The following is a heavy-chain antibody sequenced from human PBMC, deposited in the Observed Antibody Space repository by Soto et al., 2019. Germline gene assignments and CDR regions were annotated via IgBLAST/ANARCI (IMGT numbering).Heavy chain of an antibody. J-gene: IGHJ4*02. CDR2: IIPVFGPA. CDR3: GRGGSWAKVDS. CDR1: GVTLKNSA. D-gene: IGHD6-13*01. V-gene: IGHV1-69*13. Sequence: SVKVSCKASGVTLKNSALSWVRQAPGQGLEWMGGIIPVFGPAFYAQKFQGRVTTTADESTNTAFLDVSSLRSEDTAVYYCGRGGSWAKVDSWGPGTLVTVSS.